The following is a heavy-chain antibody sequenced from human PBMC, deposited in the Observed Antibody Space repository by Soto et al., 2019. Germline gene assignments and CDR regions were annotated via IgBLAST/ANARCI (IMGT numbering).Heavy chain of an antibody. CDR3: ARKGVAFDY. CDR2: ISTTSSSI. Sequence: GGSLRLSCAASGFTFSSYSMNWVRQAPGKGLEWISYISTTSSSIYYADSVRGRFTISRDNAKNSLFLQMNSLRDEDTAVYYCARKGVAFDYWGQGALVTVSS. J-gene: IGHJ4*02. V-gene: IGHV3-48*02. CDR1: GFTFSSYS. D-gene: IGHD3-3*01.